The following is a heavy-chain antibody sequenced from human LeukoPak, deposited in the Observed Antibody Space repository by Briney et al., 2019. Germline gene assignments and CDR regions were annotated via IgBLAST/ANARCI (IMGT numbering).Heavy chain of an antibody. V-gene: IGHV4-34*01. CDR1: GGFNTHYY. D-gene: IGHD6-13*01. J-gene: IGHJ4*02. CDR2: INHSGST. CDR3: ARGRNSSRRNFDY. Sequence: PSETLSLTCSVSGGFNTHYYWSWIRQPPGKGLEWIGEINHSGSTNYNPSLKSRVTISVDTSKNQFSLKLSSVTAADTAVYYCARGRNSSRRNFDYWGQGTLVTVSS.